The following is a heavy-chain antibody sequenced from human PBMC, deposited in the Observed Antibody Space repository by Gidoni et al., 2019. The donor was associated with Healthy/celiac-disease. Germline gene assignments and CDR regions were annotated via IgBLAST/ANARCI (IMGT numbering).Heavy chain of an antibody. V-gene: IGHV3-33*01. J-gene: IGHJ3*02. CDR3: ARDMSDDILTGDAFDI. Sequence: QVPLVESGGGVVQPGRSLRLSCAASGFTFSSYGMHWVRQAPGKGLEWVAFIWDDGSNKYYADSVKGRFTISRDNSKNTLYLQMNSLRAEDTAVYYCARDMSDDILTGDAFDIWGQGTMVTVSS. D-gene: IGHD3-9*01. CDR2: IWDDGSNK. CDR1: GFTFSSYG.